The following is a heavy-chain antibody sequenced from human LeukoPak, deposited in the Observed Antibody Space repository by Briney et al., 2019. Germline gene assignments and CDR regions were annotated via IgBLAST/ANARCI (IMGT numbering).Heavy chain of an antibody. J-gene: IGHJ6*03. Sequence: ASVKASCKASGYTFTSYYMHWVRQAPGQGLEWMGIINPSGGSTSYAQKFQGRVTMTRDMSTSTVYMELSSLRSEDTAVYYCATYPRSTGLENYYYYMDVWGKGTSVTISS. CDR3: ATYPRSTGLENYYYYMDV. V-gene: IGHV1-46*01. CDR2: INPSGGST. CDR1: GYTFTSYY. D-gene: IGHD1-1*01.